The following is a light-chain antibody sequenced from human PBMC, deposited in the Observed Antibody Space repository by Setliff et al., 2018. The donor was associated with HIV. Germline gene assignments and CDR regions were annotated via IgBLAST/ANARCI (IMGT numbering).Light chain of an antibody. V-gene: IGLV2-14*03. J-gene: IGLJ1*01. CDR1: SSDIGAFDF. Sequence: QSALTQPASVSGSPGQSITVSCTGTSSDIGAFDFVSWYRQHPGKAPELMIYDVTNRPSGVSHRFSGSKSGNTASLTISGLQAEDEADYYCSSYTGSTTPYVFGTGTKV. CDR3: SSYTGSTTPYV. CDR2: DVT.